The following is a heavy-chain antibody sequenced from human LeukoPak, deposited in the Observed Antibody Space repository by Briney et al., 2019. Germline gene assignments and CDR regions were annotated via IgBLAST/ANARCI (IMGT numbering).Heavy chain of an antibody. J-gene: IGHJ4*02. V-gene: IGHV3-20*04. D-gene: IGHD6-19*01. CDR3: ARVHSSGLSYYFDY. Sequence: GGSLRLSCAASGLTFDDYGMSWVRQAPGKGLEWVSGINWNGGSTGYADSVKGRFTISRDNAKNSLYLQMNSLRAEDTALYYCARVHSSGLSYYFDYWGQGTLVTVSS. CDR1: GLTFDDYG. CDR2: INWNGGST.